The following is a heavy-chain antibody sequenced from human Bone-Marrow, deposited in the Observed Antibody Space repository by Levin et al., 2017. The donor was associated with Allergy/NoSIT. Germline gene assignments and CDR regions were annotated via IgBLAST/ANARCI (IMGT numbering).Heavy chain of an antibody. CDR2: IKNDGSTT. J-gene: IGHJ1*01. CDR3: ARDVHDYRNLFQE. V-gene: IGHV3-74*01. Sequence: PGGSLRLSCAASGFTFSSYWMHWVRQAPGKGLVWVSRIKNDGSTTDYGDSVKGRFTISRDNAKNTLYLQMNSLRAEDTAVYFCARDVHDYRNLFQEWGLGTLVTVSS. D-gene: IGHD4-11*01. CDR1: GFTFSSYW.